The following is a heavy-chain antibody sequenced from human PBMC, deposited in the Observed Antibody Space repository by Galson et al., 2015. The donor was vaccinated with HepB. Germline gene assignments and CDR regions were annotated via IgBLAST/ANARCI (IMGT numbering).Heavy chain of an antibody. J-gene: IGHJ4*02. CDR2: VRKDGTEK. Sequence: SLRLSCAGSGFSFSSYWMTWVRQAPGKGLEWVATVRKDGTEKFYVDSVKGRFTISRDNAKSSVFLQMSSLRVEDTAVYYCASWAGGFDNWGQGTLVTVSS. V-gene: IGHV3-7*05. CDR1: GFSFSSYW. CDR3: ASWAGGFDN. D-gene: IGHD3-10*01.